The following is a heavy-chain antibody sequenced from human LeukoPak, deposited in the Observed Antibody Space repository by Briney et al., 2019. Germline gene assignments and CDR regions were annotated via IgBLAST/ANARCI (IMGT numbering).Heavy chain of an antibody. V-gene: IGHV4-34*01. J-gene: IGHJ4*02. D-gene: IGHD3-22*01. CDR3: ARGLYYYDSSGYYGY. CDR2: INHSGST. Sequence: SETLSLTCAVYGGSFSGYYWSWIRQPPGKGLEWIGEINHSGSTNYNPSLKSRVTISVDTSKNQFSLKLSSVTAADTAVYYCARGLYYYDSSGYYGYWGQGTLVTVSS. CDR1: GGSFSGYY.